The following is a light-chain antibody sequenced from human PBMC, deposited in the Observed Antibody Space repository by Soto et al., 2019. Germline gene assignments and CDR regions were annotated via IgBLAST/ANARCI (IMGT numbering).Light chain of an antibody. CDR2: GAS. CDR1: QSVSSSY. V-gene: IGKV3-20*01. Sequence: EIVLTQSPGTLSLSPGERATLSCRASQSVSSSYLAWYQQKPGQAPRLLIYGASSRATGIPDRFSGSGSGTDFTLTISRLEPEDFAVYYCQQYGSPLTFGG. CDR3: QQYGSPLT. J-gene: IGKJ4*01.